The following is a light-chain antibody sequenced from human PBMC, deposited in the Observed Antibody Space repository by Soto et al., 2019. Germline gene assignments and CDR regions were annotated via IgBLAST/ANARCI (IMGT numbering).Light chain of an antibody. CDR3: QQYDANPSPT. V-gene: IGKV4-1*01. Sequence: DIVMTQSPDSLAVSLGERATINCKSSQSVLFSSNNKNYLAWYQQKPGQPPKLLIDWASTRESGVPDRFSASGSGTDSTLTTSSLQAEDVAGYHCQQYDANPSPTFGGGTKVEIK. CDR2: WAS. CDR1: QSVLFSSNNKNY. J-gene: IGKJ4*01.